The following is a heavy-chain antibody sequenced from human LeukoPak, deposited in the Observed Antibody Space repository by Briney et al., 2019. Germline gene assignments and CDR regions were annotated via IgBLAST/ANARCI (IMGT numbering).Heavy chain of an antibody. D-gene: IGHD3-22*01. CDR1: GFTFSSYA. Sequence: GGSLRLSCAASGFTFSSYAMHWVRQAPGKGLEWVAAISYDGSNKYYADSVKGRFTISRDNSKNTLYLQMNSLRADDTAVYYCARDTYYYDSSGYYIGAFFDYWGQGTLVTVSS. J-gene: IGHJ4*02. CDR2: ISYDGSNK. CDR3: ARDTYYYDSSGYYIGAFFDY. V-gene: IGHV3-30*04.